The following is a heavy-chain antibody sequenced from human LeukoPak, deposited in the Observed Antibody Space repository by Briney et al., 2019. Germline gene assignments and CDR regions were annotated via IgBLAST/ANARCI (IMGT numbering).Heavy chain of an antibody. Sequence: GASVKVSCKGSGYIFSDYYMHWVRQAPGQGLEWLGWINPKSGAADYAQQFRGRVTMTRDTSINTDYMEMKRVISDDTAVYYCARDPRRYYYDSSEMDYWGQGTLVTVSS. CDR3: ARDPRRYYYDSSEMDY. CDR2: INPKSGAA. V-gene: IGHV1-2*02. CDR1: GYIFSDYY. J-gene: IGHJ4*02. D-gene: IGHD3-22*01.